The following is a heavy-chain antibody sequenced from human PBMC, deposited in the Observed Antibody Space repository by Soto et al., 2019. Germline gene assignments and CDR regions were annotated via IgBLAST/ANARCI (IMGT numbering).Heavy chain of an antibody. CDR3: ASTRGRDGYNYLDY. D-gene: IGHD5-12*01. Sequence: SETLSLTCGVYGGSFSGYYWSWIRQPPGKGLEWIGEINHSGSTNYNPSLKSRVTISVDTSKNQFSLKLSSVTAADTAVYYCASTRGRDGYNYLDYWGQGTLVTVSS. CDR1: GGSFSGYY. V-gene: IGHV4-34*01. J-gene: IGHJ4*02. CDR2: INHSGST.